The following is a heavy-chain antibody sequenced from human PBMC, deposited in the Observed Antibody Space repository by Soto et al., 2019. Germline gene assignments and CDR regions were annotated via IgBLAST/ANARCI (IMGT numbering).Heavy chain of an antibody. V-gene: IGHV3-21*01. CDR3: AGSRYYYYSMDV. Sequence: PXXSLRLSCAASGFTFGSYSMNWVRQAPGRGLDWVSYLXSSSSXLYYPAQVTGXXTISRDNXXNSLSLQMNSLRPQDTPVYYCAGSRYYYYSMDVWGQETTATAPS. CDR2: LXSSSSXL. D-gene: IGHD3-10*01. J-gene: IGHJ6*02. CDR1: GFTFGSYS.